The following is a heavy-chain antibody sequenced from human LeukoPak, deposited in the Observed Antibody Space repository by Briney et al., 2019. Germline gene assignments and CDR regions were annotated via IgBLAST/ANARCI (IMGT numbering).Heavy chain of an antibody. D-gene: IGHD3-22*01. CDR3: AGLKPPNYYDSSGYYYFDY. J-gene: IGHJ4*02. V-gene: IGHV4-59*08. CDR2: FYYSGST. CDR1: GFTFSSYS. Sequence: PGGSLRLSCAASGFTFSSYSMNWVRQAPGKGLEWIGFFYYSGSTNYNPSLKSRVTISVDTSKNQFSLKLSSVTAADTAVYYCAGLKPPNYYDSSGYYYFDYWGQGTLVTVSS.